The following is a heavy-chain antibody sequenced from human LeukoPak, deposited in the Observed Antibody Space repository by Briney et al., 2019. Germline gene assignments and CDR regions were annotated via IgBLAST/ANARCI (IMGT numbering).Heavy chain of an antibody. D-gene: IGHD4-23*01. V-gene: IGHV3-23*01. CDR2: ISGSGGST. CDR3: AKDVYRGGNAGY. CDR1: GFTFSSYA. Sequence: GGSLRLSCAASGFTFSSYAMHWVRQAPGKGLEWVSAISGSGGSTYYADSVKGRFTISRDNSKNTLYLQMNSLRAEDTAVYYCAKDVYRGGNAGYWGQGTLVTVSS. J-gene: IGHJ4*02.